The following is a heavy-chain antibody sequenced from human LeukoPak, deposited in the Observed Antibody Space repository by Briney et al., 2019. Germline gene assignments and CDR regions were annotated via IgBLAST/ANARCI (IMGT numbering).Heavy chain of an antibody. CDR1: GFTFSSYA. D-gene: IGHD3-10*01. CDR3: AKLGLGSGNY. Sequence: GGSLRLSCTVSGFTFSSYAMSWARQAPGKGLEWVSTISGSGGSTYYADSVKGRFTISRDNSKNTLYLQVYSLRVEDTAVYYCAKLGLGSGNYWGQGTLVTVSS. V-gene: IGHV3-23*01. J-gene: IGHJ4*02. CDR2: ISGSGGST.